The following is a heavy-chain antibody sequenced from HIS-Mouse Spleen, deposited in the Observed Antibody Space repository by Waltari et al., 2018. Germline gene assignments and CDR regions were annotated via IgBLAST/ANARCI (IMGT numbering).Heavy chain of an antibody. V-gene: IGHV4-34*01. CDR1: GGSFSGSY. J-gene: IGHJ2*01. Sequence: QVQLQQWGAGLLKPSETLSLTCAVYGGSFSGSYWSWIRQPPGKGLEWIGEINHSGSTNYNPTHKRRVTISVETSKNQFSLKLSSVTAADTAVYYCAREIPYSSSWYDWYFDLWGRGTLVTVSS. D-gene: IGHD6-13*01. CDR2: INHSGST. CDR3: AREIPYSSSWYDWYFDL.